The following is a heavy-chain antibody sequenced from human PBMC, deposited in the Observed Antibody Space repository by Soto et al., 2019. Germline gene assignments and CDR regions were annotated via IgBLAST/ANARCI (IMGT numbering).Heavy chain of an antibody. CDR3: ARDADSSSWYGAFDY. D-gene: IGHD6-13*01. CDR1: GGSISSSNW. J-gene: IGHJ4*02. CDR2: IYHSGST. V-gene: IGHV4-4*02. Sequence: KPSETLSLTCAVSGGSISSSNWWSWVRQPPGKGLEWIGEIYHSGSTNYNPSLKSRVTISVDKSKNQFSLKLSSVTAADTAVYYCARDADSSSWYGAFDYWGQGTLVTVSS.